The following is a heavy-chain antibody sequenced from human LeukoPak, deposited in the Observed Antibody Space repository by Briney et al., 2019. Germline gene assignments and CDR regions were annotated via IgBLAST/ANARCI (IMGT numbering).Heavy chain of an antibody. J-gene: IGHJ4*02. CDR3: ARGGGKSSGWPYFDN. CDR2: ISSSSRRI. CDR1: GFTFSSYN. V-gene: IGHV3-48*01. D-gene: IGHD6-19*01. Sequence: PGGSLRLSCAASGFTFSSYNMNWVRQAPGKGLEWLSYISSSSRRIFDADSVKGRFTVSRDNAKNSLYLQMRSLRAEDTAVYYCARGGGKSSGWPYFDNWGQGILVTVSS.